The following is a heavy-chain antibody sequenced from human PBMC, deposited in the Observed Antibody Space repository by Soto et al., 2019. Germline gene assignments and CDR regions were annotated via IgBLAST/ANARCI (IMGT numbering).Heavy chain of an antibody. V-gene: IGHV3-23*01. CDR1: GFSFSIFA. CDR2: ISSGGGTT. J-gene: IGHJ4*02. Sequence: EVHLLESGGGFLQPGGSLRLSCAASGFSFSIFAMNWVRQAPGKGLEWVSTISSGGGTTLYADSVKGRFTISRDNSKNTLYLQMNSLRVEDTAVYYCGRDHYGFNSIDYWGQGTLVTVSS. CDR3: GRDHYGFNSIDY. D-gene: IGHD4-17*01.